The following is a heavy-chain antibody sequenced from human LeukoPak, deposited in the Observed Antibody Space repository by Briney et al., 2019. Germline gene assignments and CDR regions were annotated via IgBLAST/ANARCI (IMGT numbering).Heavy chain of an antibody. CDR3: AKRYSNSWYAAWDY. V-gene: IGHV3-23*01. CDR1: GFIFSTYA. D-gene: IGHD6-13*01. J-gene: IGHJ4*02. Sequence: GGSLRLSCAASGFIFSTYAMGWVRQAPGKGLEWVSTISGSRGGTYYADSVKGRFTISRDNSKNTLDLQMNSLRAEDTAVYYCAKRYSNSWYAAWDYWGQGTLVTVS. CDR2: ISGSRGGT.